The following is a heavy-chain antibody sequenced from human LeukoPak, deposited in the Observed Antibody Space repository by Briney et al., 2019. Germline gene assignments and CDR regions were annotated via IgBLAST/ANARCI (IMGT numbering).Heavy chain of an antibody. D-gene: IGHD6-19*01. CDR3: ARHGGYIYLNWFDP. J-gene: IGHJ5*01. CDR1: DGSISGGTYY. Sequence: SETLSLTCTVSDGSISGGTYYWGWIRQPPGRGLEWIGTVSYSGTTYYKSSLKSRVTISVDTSKNQFSLYLNSVTAADTAVYYCARHGGYIYLNWFDPWGQGTLVTVSS. CDR2: VSYSGTT. V-gene: IGHV4-39*01.